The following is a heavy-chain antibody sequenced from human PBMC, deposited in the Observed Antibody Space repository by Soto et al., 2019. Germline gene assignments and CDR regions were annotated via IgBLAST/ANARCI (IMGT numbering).Heavy chain of an antibody. CDR1: GFTFSSYA. V-gene: IGHV3-30-3*01. CDR2: ISYDGSNK. CDR3: ARVTSYSYIPHYGMDV. Sequence: GGSLRLSCAASGFTFSSYAMHWVRQAPGKGLEWVAVISYDGSNKYYADSVKGRLTISRDNSKNTLYLQMNSLRAEDTAVYYCARVTSYSYIPHYGMDVWGQGTTVTVSS. D-gene: IGHD5-18*01. J-gene: IGHJ6*02.